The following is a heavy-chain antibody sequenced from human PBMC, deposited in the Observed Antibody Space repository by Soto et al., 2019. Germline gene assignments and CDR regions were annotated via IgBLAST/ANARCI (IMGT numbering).Heavy chain of an antibody. Sequence: PGGSLRLSCAASGFTFSSYGMHWVRQAPGKGLEWVALISYDGKKIYYVDAVRGRFTISRDNSVNTLYLETNSLRAEDTAVYYCAKDRGALRWTEEHYYLDYWGQGILVTVSS. V-gene: IGHV3-30*18. CDR3: AKDRGALRWTEEHYYLDY. D-gene: IGHD4-17*01. J-gene: IGHJ4*02. CDR2: ISYDGKKI. CDR1: GFTFSSYG.